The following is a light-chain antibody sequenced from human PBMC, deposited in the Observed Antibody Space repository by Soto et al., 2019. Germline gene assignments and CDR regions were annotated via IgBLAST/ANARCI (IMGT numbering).Light chain of an antibody. CDR3: QQYNSYPFA. V-gene: IGKV3-15*01. Sequence: DIEMTQSPSTLSAFLGETVTITCRASRGVNSILAWYQQKPGQPPKLFIYEASTRAPGIPARFSGSGSEREFTLTISSLQPEDFAVYYCQQYNSYPFAFGPGTKVEIK. CDR1: RGVNSI. J-gene: IGKJ3*01. CDR2: EAS.